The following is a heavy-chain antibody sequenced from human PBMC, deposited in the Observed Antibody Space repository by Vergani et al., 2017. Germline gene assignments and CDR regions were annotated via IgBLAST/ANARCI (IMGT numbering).Heavy chain of an antibody. V-gene: IGHV3-23*01. CDR2: ISGSGSNT. D-gene: IGHD2-8*01. CDR3: VRARRTCTYDHCPRYYYDL. J-gene: IGHJ4*02. Sequence: EVQLLESGGGLVQPGGSLRLSCAASGFTFSSYAINWVRQAPGKGLEWVSAISGSGSNTYYADSVKGRFTISRDNSKNTLYLQMNSLRAEDTAVYYCVRARRTCTYDHCPRYYYDLWGQGTLVTVSS. CDR1: GFTFSSYA.